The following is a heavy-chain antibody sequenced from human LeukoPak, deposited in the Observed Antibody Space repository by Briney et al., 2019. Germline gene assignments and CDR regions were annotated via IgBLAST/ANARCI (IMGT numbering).Heavy chain of an antibody. Sequence: GGSLRLSCAASGFAFSNGWMSWVRQAQGKGLEWVGRIKSKTDGGTTDYAAPVKGRFTISRDDSKNTLYLQMNSLKTEDTAVYYCTTLRGYSFIYWGQGTLVTVSS. CDR1: GFAFSNGW. V-gene: IGHV3-15*01. CDR3: TTLRGYSFIY. CDR2: IKSKTDGGTT. J-gene: IGHJ4*02. D-gene: IGHD3-22*01.